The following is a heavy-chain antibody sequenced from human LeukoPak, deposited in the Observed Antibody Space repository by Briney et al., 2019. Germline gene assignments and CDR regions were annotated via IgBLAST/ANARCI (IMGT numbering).Heavy chain of an antibody. CDR2: IYSGGST. Sequence: GGSLRLSCAASGFTVSSNYMSWVRQAPGKGLEWVSVIYSGGSTYYADSVKGRFTISRDNSKNTLYLQMNSLRAEDTAVYYCARVGVTTVTTISLYPDYWGQGTLVTVSS. V-gene: IGHV3-66*01. CDR1: GFTVSSNY. J-gene: IGHJ4*02. CDR3: ARVGVTTVTTISLYPDY. D-gene: IGHD4-11*01.